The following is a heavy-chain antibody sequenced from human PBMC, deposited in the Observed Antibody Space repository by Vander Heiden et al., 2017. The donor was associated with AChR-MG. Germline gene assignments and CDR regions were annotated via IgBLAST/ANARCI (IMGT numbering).Heavy chain of an antibody. Sequence: EVQLLESGGGLVQPGGPLRLSCAASGFTFSSYAMSWVRQAPGKGLEWVSAISGSGGSTYYADSVKGRFTIARDNSKNTLYLQMNSLRAEDTAVYYCAKEWQYDYVWGSYRHGYYFDYWGQGTLVTVSS. CDR3: AKEWQYDYVWGSYRHGYYFDY. V-gene: IGHV3-23*01. CDR1: GFTFSSYA. CDR2: ISGSGGST. J-gene: IGHJ4*02. D-gene: IGHD3-16*02.